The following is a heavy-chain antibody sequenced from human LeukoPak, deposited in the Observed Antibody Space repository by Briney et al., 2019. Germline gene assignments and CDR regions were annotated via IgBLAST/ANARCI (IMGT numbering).Heavy chain of an antibody. J-gene: IGHJ6*03. Sequence: ASVKVSCKASGYTFTSYGISWVRQAPGQGLEWMGCISGYNGKTNYVQKLQGRVTMTTDTSTSTAYMELRSLRSDDTAVYYCAREWRNYYMDVWGKGTTVTVSS. D-gene: IGHD5-24*01. CDR3: AREWRNYYMDV. CDR1: GYTFTSYG. V-gene: IGHV1-18*01. CDR2: ISGYNGKT.